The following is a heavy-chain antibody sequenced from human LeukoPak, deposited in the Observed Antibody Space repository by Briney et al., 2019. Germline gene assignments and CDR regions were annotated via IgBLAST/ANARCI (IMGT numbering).Heavy chain of an antibody. CDR1: GYTLTELS. D-gene: IGHD3-22*01. V-gene: IGHV1-24*01. Sequence: ASVKVSCKVSGYTLTELSMHWVRQAPGKGLEWMGGFDPEDGETIYARKFQGRVAMTEDTSTDTAYMELSSLRSEDTAVYYCATVGDSSGYGDYWGQGTLVTVSS. CDR2: FDPEDGET. J-gene: IGHJ4*02. CDR3: ATVGDSSGYGDY.